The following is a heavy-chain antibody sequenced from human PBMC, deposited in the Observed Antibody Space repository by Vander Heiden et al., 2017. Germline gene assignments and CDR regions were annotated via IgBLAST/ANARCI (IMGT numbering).Heavy chain of an antibody. CDR3: ARDYSGSGRHDS. CDR1: GFIYTNHW. Sequence: EVQLVESGGGLVQPGESLKLSCAACGFIYTNHWMSWVRQAPGKGLEWVANIKQDGSVIYYVDSVKGRFTISRDNAEKSLYLQMTSLRAEDTAVYYCARDYSGSGRHDSWGQGTLVTVSS. V-gene: IGHV3-7*01. CDR2: IKQDGSVI. D-gene: IGHD3-10*01. J-gene: IGHJ4*02.